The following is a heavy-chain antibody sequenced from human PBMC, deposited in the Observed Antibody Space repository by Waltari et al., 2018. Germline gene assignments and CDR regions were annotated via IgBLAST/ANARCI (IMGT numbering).Heavy chain of an antibody. CDR2: IYTTGDT. D-gene: IGHD4-17*01. J-gene: IGHJ2*01. CDR3: AGSSTVDSIYWYFGL. Sequence: QVQLQESGPRLVKPWETLSLTCTVSGGSMTTSYWSWIRQAAGKGPEWIGRIYTTGDTQYKPSLKGRVIMSIDTSKNQFSPGLNSGTAAEPAVYYWAGSSTVDSIYWYFGLWGRGALVTVSS. CDR1: GGSMTTSY. V-gene: IGHV4-4*07.